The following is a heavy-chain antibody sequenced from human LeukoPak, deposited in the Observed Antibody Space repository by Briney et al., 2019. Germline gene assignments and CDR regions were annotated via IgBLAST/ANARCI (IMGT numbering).Heavy chain of an antibody. D-gene: IGHD3-10*01. J-gene: IGHJ4*02. CDR3: ARDSLIQYGSGSYWGFDY. CDR2: IRTDGSDK. V-gene: IGHV3-7*03. Sequence: GGSLRLSCAASGFTFSNYWMRWVRQAPGKGPEWVGDIRTDGSDKYYVGSVKGRFTISRDNAKNSLYLQMNSLRAEDTAVYYCARDSLIQYGSGSYWGFDYWGQGILVTVSS. CDR1: GFTFSNYW.